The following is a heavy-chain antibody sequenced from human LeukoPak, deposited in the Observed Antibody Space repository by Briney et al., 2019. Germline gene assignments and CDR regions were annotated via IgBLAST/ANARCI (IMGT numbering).Heavy chain of an antibody. CDR1: GFSFNSYG. CDR2: ISLDESNK. CDR3: AKDCGGAKWELGRDYFDY. D-gene: IGHD1-26*01. V-gene: IGHV3-30*18. J-gene: IGHJ4*02. Sequence: GRSLRLSCAASGFSFNSYGMHWVRQAPGKGLEWVAVISLDESNKFYAVSVRGRFTISRDNSKNTLYLQMSSLRADDTAVYYCAKDCGGAKWELGRDYFDYWGQGTLVTVSS.